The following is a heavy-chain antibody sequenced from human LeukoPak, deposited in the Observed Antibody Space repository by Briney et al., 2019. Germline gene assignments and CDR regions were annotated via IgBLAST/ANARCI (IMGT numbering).Heavy chain of an antibody. J-gene: IGHJ6*03. D-gene: IGHD5-12*01. V-gene: IGHV4-34*01. CDR2: INHSGST. CDR1: GGSFSGYY. CDR3: ARESGYDFPYYYYYYVDV. Sequence: PSETLSLTCAVYGGSFSGYYWSWIRQPPGKGLEWIGEINHSGSTNYNPSLKSRVTISVDTSKNQFSLKLSSVTAADTAVYYCARESGYDFPYYYYYYVDVWGKGTTVTVSS.